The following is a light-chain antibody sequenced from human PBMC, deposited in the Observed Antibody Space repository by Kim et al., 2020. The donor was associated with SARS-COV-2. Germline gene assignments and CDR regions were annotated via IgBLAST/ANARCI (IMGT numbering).Light chain of an antibody. CDR2: SNN. Sequence: ELTQPPSASGTPGQRVTISCSGSSSNIGSNTVNWYQQLPGTAPKLLIYSNNQRPSGVPDRFSGSKSGTSASLAISGLQSEDEADYHCSAWDGSLNGWVFGGGTEVTVL. CDR1: SSNIGSNT. V-gene: IGLV1-44*01. CDR3: SAWDGSLNGWV. J-gene: IGLJ3*02.